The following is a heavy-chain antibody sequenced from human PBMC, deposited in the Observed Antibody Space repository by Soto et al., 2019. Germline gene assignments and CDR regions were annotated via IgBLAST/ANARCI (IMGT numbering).Heavy chain of an antibody. J-gene: IGHJ6*03. D-gene: IGHD3-10*01. CDR3: TRHEPNYYGSGSYYNVASYYYMDV. CDR1: GFTFSNLA. CDR2: ISGSGDST. V-gene: IGHV3-23*01. Sequence: GSLRLSCAASGFTFSNLAMSWVRQAPGKGLEWVSAISGSGDSTYYADSVTGRFTISRDDTKNTLHLQMNSLRVEDTAVYYCTRHEPNYYGSGSYYNVASYYYMDVWGKGTTVTVSS.